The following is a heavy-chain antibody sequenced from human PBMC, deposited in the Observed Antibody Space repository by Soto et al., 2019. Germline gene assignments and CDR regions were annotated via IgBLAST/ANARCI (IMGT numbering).Heavy chain of an antibody. CDR2: IYYSGST. CDR3: ARGQVVAAQH. D-gene: IGHD2-15*01. V-gene: IGHV4-31*03. J-gene: IGHJ4*02. CDR1: GGSISSGGYY. Sequence: TLSLTCTVSGGSISSGGYYWNWFRQHPGKGLEWIGYIYYSGSTYYNPSLKSRVTISVDTSKNQFSLKLSSVTAADTAVYYCARGQVVAAQHWGQGTLVTVSS.